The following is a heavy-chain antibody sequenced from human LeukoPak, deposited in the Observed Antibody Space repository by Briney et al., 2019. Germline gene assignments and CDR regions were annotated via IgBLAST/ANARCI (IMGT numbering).Heavy chain of an antibody. CDR2: MNPNSGDT. J-gene: IGHJ3*02. CDR3: TRDMRGAVAADDAFDI. CDR1: GYTFGSCD. V-gene: IGHV1-8*01. D-gene: IGHD6-13*01. Sequence: GASVKVSCKASGYTFGSCDINWVRQATGQGLEWMGWMNPNSGDTGYAQNFQGRVTFTRDTSISTAYMELSSLRSEDTAVYYCTRDMRGAVAADDAFDIWGQGTMVTVSS.